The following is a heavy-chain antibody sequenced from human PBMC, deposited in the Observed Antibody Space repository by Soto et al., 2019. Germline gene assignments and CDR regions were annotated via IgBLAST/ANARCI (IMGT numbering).Heavy chain of an antibody. Sequence: ASLKVSCKVSGDALTELPIHWVRQAPGKGLEWMGGIDPEDGEAIYAQQFQGRLIVTEDTSTDTAHMELTALRFDDTAVYYCTKAPNLVRGFMGQKLLWLDPWGQGTLVTVSS. J-gene: IGHJ5*02. CDR1: GDALTELP. V-gene: IGHV1-24*01. CDR2: IDPEDGEA. D-gene: IGHD3-10*01. CDR3: TKAPNLVRGFMGQKLLWLDP.